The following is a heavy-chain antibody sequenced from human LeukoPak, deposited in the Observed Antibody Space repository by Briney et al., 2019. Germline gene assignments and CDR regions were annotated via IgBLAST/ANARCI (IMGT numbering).Heavy chain of an antibody. CDR1: GYTFTSYD. Sequence: GASVKVSCKASGYTFTSYDINWVRQAPGQGLEWMGRIIPILGIANYAQKFQGRVTITADKSTSTAYMELSSLRSEDTAVYYCASGRDGYNSHYFDYWGQGTLVTVSS. J-gene: IGHJ4*02. CDR3: ASGRDGYNSHYFDY. CDR2: IIPILGIA. D-gene: IGHD5-24*01. V-gene: IGHV1-69*04.